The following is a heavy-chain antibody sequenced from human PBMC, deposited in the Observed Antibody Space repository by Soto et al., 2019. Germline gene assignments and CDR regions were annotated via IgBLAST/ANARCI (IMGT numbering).Heavy chain of an antibody. CDR2: ISYDGSNK. D-gene: IGHD2-8*01. V-gene: IGHV3-30-3*01. Sequence: QVQLVESGGGVVQPGRSLRLSCAASGFTFSSYAMHWVRQAPGKGLEWVAVISYDGSNKYYADSVKGRFTISRDNSKNTLYLQMNSLRAEDTAVYYCARGGDIVLVLDYWGQGTLVTVSS. CDR3: ARGGDIVLVLDY. CDR1: GFTFSSYA. J-gene: IGHJ4*02.